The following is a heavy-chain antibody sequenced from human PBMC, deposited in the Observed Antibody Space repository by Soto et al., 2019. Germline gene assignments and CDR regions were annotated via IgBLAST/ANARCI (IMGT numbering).Heavy chain of an antibody. V-gene: IGHV4-59*01. CDR2: IYYSGST. CDR3: ARDRGYSNWFDP. Sequence: SETLSLTCTVSGGSISNYYWSWIRQPPGKGLEWIGYIYYSGSTNYNPSLRSRVTISVDTSKNQFSLKLSSVTAADTAVYYCARDRGYSNWFDPWGQGTLVTVSS. J-gene: IGHJ5*02. D-gene: IGHD5-18*01. CDR1: GGSISNYY.